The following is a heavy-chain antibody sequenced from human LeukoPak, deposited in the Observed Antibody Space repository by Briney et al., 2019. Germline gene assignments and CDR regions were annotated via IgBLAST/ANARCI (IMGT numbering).Heavy chain of an antibody. V-gene: IGHV1-18*01. Sequence: ASVKVSCKASGYTFTSYGISWVRQAPGQGLEWMGWISAYNGNTNYAQKLQGRVTMTTDTSTSTAYMELRSLRSDDTAVYYCARNVLRYFDWLLAPRYYFDYWGQGTLVTVSS. J-gene: IGHJ4*02. CDR1: GYTFTSYG. D-gene: IGHD3-9*01. CDR3: ARNVLRYFDWLLAPRYYFDY. CDR2: ISAYNGNT.